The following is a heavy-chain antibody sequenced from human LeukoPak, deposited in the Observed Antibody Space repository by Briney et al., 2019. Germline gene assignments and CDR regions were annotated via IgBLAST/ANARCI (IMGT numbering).Heavy chain of an antibody. CDR3: ARENSGDYGGTPFDY. CDR2: INPNSGGT. CDR1: GYTFTGYY. J-gene: IGHJ4*02. V-gene: IGHV1-2*02. Sequence: ASVKVSCKASGYTFTGYYMHWVRQAPGQGLEWMGWINPNSGGTNYAQKFQGRVTMTRDTSISTAYMELSRLRSDDTAVYYCARENSGDYGGTPFDYWGQGTLVTASS. D-gene: IGHD4-23*01.